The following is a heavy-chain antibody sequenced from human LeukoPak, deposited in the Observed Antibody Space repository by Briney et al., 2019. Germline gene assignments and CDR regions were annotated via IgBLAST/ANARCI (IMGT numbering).Heavy chain of an antibody. CDR1: GYIFTAYY. Sequence: GASVRVSCKASGYIFTAYYMHWVRQAPGQGLEWMGIINPSGGSTSYAQKFQGRVTMTRDTSTSTVYMELSSLRSEDTAVYYCARVRYYYDSSGYYYDPYYFDYWGQGTLVAVSS. CDR3: ARVRYYYDSSGYYYDPYYFDY. D-gene: IGHD3-22*01. J-gene: IGHJ4*02. V-gene: IGHV1-46*01. CDR2: INPSGGST.